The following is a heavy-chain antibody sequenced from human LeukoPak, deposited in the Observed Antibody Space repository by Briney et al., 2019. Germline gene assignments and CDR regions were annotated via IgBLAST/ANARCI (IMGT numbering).Heavy chain of an antibody. CDR1: GFTFSSYG. CDR2: ISSSSSYI. CDR3: ARVRIEMATLDAFDI. Sequence: GGSLRLSCAASGFTFSSYGMNWVRQAPGKGLEWVSSISSSSSYIYYADSVKGRFTISRDNAKNSLYLQMNSLRAEDTAVYYCARVRIEMATLDAFDIWGQGTMVTVSS. V-gene: IGHV3-21*01. D-gene: IGHD5-24*01. J-gene: IGHJ3*02.